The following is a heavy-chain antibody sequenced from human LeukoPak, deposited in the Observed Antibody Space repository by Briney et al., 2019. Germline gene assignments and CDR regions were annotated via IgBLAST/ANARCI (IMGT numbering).Heavy chain of an antibody. J-gene: IGHJ4*02. CDR2: IIPIFGTA. CDR3: ASDSAYGDYVGYFDY. V-gene: IGHV1-69*06. D-gene: IGHD4-17*01. CDR1: GGTFSSYA. Sequence: ASVKVSCKASGGTFSSYAISWVRQAPGQGLEWMGGIIPIFGTANYAQKFQGRVTITADKSTSTAYMELSSLRSEDTAVYYCASDSAYGDYVGYFDYWGQGTLVTVSS.